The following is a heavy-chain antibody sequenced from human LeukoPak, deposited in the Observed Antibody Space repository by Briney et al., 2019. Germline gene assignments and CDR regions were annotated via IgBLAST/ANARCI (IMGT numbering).Heavy chain of an antibody. CDR2: ITSSSGTI. V-gene: IGHV3-48*04. D-gene: IGHD5-12*01. CDR1: GFTFNGYS. J-gene: IGHJ5*02. CDR3: ARSGYDYFDP. Sequence: PGGSLRLSCAASGFTFNGYSMNWVRQVPGKGLEWISYITSSSGTIYYADSVKGRFTISRDNAKNSLYLQMNSLRAEDTAVYYCARSGYDYFDPWGQGTLVTVSS.